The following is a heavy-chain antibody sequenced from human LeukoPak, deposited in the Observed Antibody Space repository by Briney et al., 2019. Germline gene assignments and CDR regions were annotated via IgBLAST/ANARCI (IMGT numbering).Heavy chain of an antibody. CDR2: IYSGGST. CDR1: GFTFSSNY. D-gene: IGHD2-15*01. Sequence: PGGSLRLSCAASGFTFSSNYMSWVRQAPGKGLEWVSVIYSGGSTDYADSAKGRFTISRDNSRNTLYLQMNTLGAEDTAVYYCAREPSDIALDVWGQGTTVTVSS. J-gene: IGHJ6*02. CDR3: AREPSDIALDV. V-gene: IGHV3-53*01.